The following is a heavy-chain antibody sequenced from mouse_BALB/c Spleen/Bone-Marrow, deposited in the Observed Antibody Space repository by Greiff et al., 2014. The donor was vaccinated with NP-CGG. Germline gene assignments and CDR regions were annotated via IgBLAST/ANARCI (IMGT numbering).Heavy chain of an antibody. Sequence: EVKLEESGPGLVKPSQTVSLTCTVTGISITTGNYRWSWIRQFPGNKLEWIGYIYYSGTITYNSSLTSRTTITRDTSKNQFFLEMNSLTAEDTATYYCARYGNYFDYWGQGTTLTVSS. V-gene: IGHV3-5*02. D-gene: IGHD2-1*01. J-gene: IGHJ2*01. CDR1: GISITTGNYR. CDR3: ARYGNYFDY. CDR2: IYYSGTI.